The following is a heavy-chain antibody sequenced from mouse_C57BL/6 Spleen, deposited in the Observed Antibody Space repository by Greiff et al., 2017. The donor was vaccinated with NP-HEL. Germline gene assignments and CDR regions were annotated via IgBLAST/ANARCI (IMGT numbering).Heavy chain of an antibody. CDR2: INPYNGGT. CDR3: ARRPTIVSYFDY. V-gene: IGHV1-19*01. D-gene: IGHD2-5*01. CDR1: GYTFTDYY. J-gene: IGHJ2*01. Sequence: EVQLQQSGPVLVKPGASVKMSCKASGYTFTDYYMNWVKQSHGKSLEWIGVINPYNGGTSYNQKFKGKATLTVDKSSSTAYMEHNSLTSEDSAVYYCARRPTIVSYFDYWGQGTTLTVSS.